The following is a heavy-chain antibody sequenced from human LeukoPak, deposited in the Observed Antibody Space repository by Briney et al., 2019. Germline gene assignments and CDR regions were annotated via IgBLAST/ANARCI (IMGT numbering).Heavy chain of an antibody. Sequence: PSETLSLTCTVSGGSISSYYWSWIRQPPGKGLEWIGYIYYSGSTNYNPSLKSRVTISVDTSKNQFSLKLSSVTAADTAVYYCARDSPYYDILTGQSRRNWYFDLWGRGTLVTVSS. CDR2: IYYSGST. CDR1: GGSISSYY. CDR3: ARDSPYYDILTGQSRRNWYFDL. V-gene: IGHV4-59*01. J-gene: IGHJ2*01. D-gene: IGHD3-9*01.